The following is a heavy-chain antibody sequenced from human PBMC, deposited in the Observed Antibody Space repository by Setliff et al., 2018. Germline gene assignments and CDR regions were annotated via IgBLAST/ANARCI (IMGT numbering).Heavy chain of an antibody. Sequence: SETLSLTCVVYGGSFSGYQWSWIRQPPGKGLEWIGEINHSGSTNYNPSLKSRVTISVDTSKNQFSLKLNSVTAADTAVYYCARKYQRGKAPVVDPWGQGTLVTVSS. CDR2: INHSGST. V-gene: IGHV4-34*01. J-gene: IGHJ5*02. CDR1: GGSFSGYQ. D-gene: IGHD2-2*01. CDR3: ARKYQRGKAPVVDP.